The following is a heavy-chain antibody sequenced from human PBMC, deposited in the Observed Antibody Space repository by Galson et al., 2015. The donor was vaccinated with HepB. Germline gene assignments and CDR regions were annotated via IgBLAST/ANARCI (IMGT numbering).Heavy chain of an antibody. CDR3: AKEGGTYYDFWSGYWVPRYFDY. J-gene: IGHJ4*02. CDR1: GFTFSSYG. CDR2: ISYDGSNK. D-gene: IGHD3-3*01. V-gene: IGHV3-30*18. Sequence: SLRLSCAASGFTFSSYGMHWVRQAPGKGLEWVAVISYDGSNKYYADSVKGRFTISRDNSKNTQYLQMNSLRAEDTAVYYCAKEGGTYYDFWSGYWVPRYFDYWGQGTLVTVSS.